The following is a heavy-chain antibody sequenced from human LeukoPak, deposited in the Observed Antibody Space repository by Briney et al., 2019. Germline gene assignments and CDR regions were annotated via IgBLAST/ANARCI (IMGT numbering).Heavy chain of an antibody. CDR1: GYTFTSYD. CDR3: ARIGDRGVYFDY. Sequence: ASVKVSCKASGYTFTSYDINWVRQATGQGLEWMGWMNPNSGNTGYVQKFQGRVTMTRNTSISTAYMELSSLRSEDTAVYYCARIGDRGVYFDYWGQGTLVTVSS. D-gene: IGHD3-16*01. V-gene: IGHV1-8*01. CDR2: MNPNSGNT. J-gene: IGHJ4*02.